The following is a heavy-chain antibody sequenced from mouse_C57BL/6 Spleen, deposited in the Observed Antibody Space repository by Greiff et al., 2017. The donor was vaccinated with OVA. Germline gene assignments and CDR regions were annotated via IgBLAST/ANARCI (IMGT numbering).Heavy chain of an antibody. CDR1: GYTFTEYT. Sequence: QVQLKESGAELVKPGASVKLSCKASGYTFTEYTIHWVKQRSGQGLEWIGWFYPGSGSIKYNEKFKDKATLTADKSSSTVYMEISRWTSEDSAVYFYARHEKSYSNCWAMDYWGQGTSVTVSS. J-gene: IGHJ4*01. V-gene: IGHV1-62-2*01. D-gene: IGHD2-5*01. CDR3: ARHEKSYSNCWAMDY. CDR2: FYPGSGSI.